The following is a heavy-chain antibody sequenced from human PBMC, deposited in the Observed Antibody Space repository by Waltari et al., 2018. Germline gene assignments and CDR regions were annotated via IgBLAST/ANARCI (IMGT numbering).Heavy chain of an antibody. CDR3: AKDVGGYYRPFDS. D-gene: IGHD3-22*01. J-gene: IGHJ4*02. V-gene: IGHV3-23*01. Sequence: EVQLLESGGGLVQPGGSLRLSCAASGFTFSGYALSWVRQAPGKGLGWVSSISGSASHTYYADSVKGRFTIARDNSYNMLYLQTNSLRAEDTAVYYCAKDVGGYYRPFDSWGQGALVTVSS. CDR2: ISGSASHT. CDR1: GFTFSGYA.